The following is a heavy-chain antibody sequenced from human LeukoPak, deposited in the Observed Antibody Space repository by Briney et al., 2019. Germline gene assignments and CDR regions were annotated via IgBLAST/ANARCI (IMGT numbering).Heavy chain of an antibody. CDR2: ISSSSSYI. D-gene: IGHD1-1*01. CDR3: ARSIRTTSFVDY. CDR1: GFTFSSYS. Sequence: GGSLRLSCAASGFTFSSYSMNWVRQAPGKGLEWVSSISSSSSYIYYTDSVKGRFTISRDNAKNSLYLQMNSLRAEDTAVCYCARSIRTTSFVDYWGQGTLVTVSS. V-gene: IGHV3-21*01. J-gene: IGHJ4*02.